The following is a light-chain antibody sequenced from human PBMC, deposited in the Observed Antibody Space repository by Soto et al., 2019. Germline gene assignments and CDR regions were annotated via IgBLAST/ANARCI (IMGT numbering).Light chain of an antibody. V-gene: IGKV1-27*01. CDR3: QKYNRAPPM. CDR1: QSLNSF. J-gene: IGKJ1*01. CDR2: AAS. Sequence: DIQMTQSPSSLSSSVGDKITITCRASQSLNSFLNWYQQKQGKVPELMIYAASTLQSGVPSRFSGSGSGTDFNLTISSLQPEDVATYDCQKYNRAPPMFGQGTKVDIK.